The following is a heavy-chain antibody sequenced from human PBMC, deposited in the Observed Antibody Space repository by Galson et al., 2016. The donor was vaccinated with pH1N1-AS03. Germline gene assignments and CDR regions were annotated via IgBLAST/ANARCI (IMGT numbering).Heavy chain of an antibody. D-gene: IGHD3-10*01. CDR2: INPSDGGT. V-gene: IGHV1-46*01. CDR3: VGGMGSVHNRGFDI. CDR1: GYTFTRYY. J-gene: IGHJ3*02. Sequence: SVKVSCKASGYTFTRYYMHWVRKAPGQGLEWMGIINPSDGGTSFAQKFQGRVNMTRDTSTSTVYMELSSLRSEDTAGYHCVGGMGSVHNRGFDIWGQGTMVTVSS.